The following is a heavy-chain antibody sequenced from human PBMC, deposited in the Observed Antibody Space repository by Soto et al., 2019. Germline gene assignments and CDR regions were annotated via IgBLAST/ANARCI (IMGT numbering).Heavy chain of an antibody. J-gene: IGHJ3*02. CDR3: ARWGSLYSGYEYAFDI. Sequence: SQTLSLTCTISGDSVSSNSAAWNWIRQSPSRGLEWLGRTYYRSKWYNDYAVSVKSRITINPDTSKNQFSLQLNSVTPEDTAVYYCARWGSLYSGYEYAFDIWGQGTMVTVSS. V-gene: IGHV6-1*01. CDR2: TYYRSKWYN. D-gene: IGHD5-12*01. CDR1: GDSVSSNSAA.